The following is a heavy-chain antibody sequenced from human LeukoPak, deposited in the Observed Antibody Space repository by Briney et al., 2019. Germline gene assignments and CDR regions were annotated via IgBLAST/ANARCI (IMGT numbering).Heavy chain of an antibody. CDR2: VYGGGNT. D-gene: IGHD5-24*01. V-gene: IGHV3-53*01. CDR3: VRERFGAIVEN. Sequence: PGGSLRLSCAASGFTVANDRMSWVRQAPGKGLEWVSTVYGGGNTAYADSVKGRFTISRDTSKNTPLLQMNSLRAEDTALYFCVRERFGAIVENWGQGALVIVSS. CDR1: GFTVANDR. J-gene: IGHJ4*02.